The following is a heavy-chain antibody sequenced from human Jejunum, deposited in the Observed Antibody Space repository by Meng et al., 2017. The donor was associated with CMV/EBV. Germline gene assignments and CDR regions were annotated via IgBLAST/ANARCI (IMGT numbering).Heavy chain of an antibody. J-gene: IGHJ5*01. V-gene: IGHV1-69*04. Sequence: SGGTLSSYVISWVRQAPGQGLEWMGRIIPIIGRPHHAQRFQDRVSITADKATSTVYMELKTLTSEDTAVYFCASDITGNTYAYDSWGQGTLVTVSS. CDR3: ASDITGNTYAYDS. CDR2: IIPIIGRP. D-gene: IGHD1-20*01. CDR1: GGTLSSYV.